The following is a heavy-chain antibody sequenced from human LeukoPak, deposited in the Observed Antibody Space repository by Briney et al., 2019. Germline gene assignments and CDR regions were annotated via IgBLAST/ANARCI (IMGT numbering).Heavy chain of an antibody. Sequence: PSETLSLTCTVSGGSISSYYWSWIRQPPGKGLEWIGYIYYSGSTNYNPSLKSRVTISVDTSKNQFSLKLSSVTAADTAVYYCARELCSRTSCYDSWFDPWGQGTLVTASS. D-gene: IGHD2-2*01. J-gene: IGHJ5*02. CDR3: ARELCSRTSCYDSWFDP. CDR1: GGSISSYY. V-gene: IGHV4-59*01. CDR2: IYYSGST.